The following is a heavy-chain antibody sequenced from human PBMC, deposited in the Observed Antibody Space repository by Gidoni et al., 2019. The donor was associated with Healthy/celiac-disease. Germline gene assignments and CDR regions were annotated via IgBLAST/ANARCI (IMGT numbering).Heavy chain of an antibody. D-gene: IGHD3-10*01. CDR3: ARVRELALGVAVPWYWVAFDI. J-gene: IGHJ3*02. CDR1: GYTFTSYG. Sequence: QVQLVQSGAEVKKPGASVKVSCKASGYTFTSYGISWVRQAPGQGLEWRGWISAYNGNTNYAQKLQGRVTMTTDTSTSTAYMELRSLRSDDTAVYYCARVRELALGVAVPWYWVAFDIWGQGTMVTVSS. CDR2: ISAYNGNT. V-gene: IGHV1-18*04.